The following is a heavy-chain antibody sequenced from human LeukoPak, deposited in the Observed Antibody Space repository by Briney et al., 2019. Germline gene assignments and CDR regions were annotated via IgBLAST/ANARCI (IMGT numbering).Heavy chain of an antibody. J-gene: IGHJ3*02. Sequence: GCINPNSGGTNYAQKFQGRVTMTRDTSISTAYMELSRLRSDDTAVYYCARDLGITAFDIWGQGTMVTVSS. V-gene: IGHV1-2*02. CDR3: ARDLGITAFDI. D-gene: IGHD1-20*01. CDR2: INPNSGGT.